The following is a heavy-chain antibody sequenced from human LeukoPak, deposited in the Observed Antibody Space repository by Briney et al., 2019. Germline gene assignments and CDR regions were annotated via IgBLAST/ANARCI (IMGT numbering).Heavy chain of an antibody. Sequence: GGSLRLSCAASGFTFSKYAMTWVRQAPGKGLEWVSVISGSGENTDYADSVKGRFTISRDNSKNTLYLQVNSLRAEDTAVYYCARDQRIGEQLVRWEYYYYYGMDVWGQGTTVTVSS. CDR3: ARDQRIGEQLVRWEYYYYYGMDV. D-gene: IGHD6-6*01. V-gene: IGHV3-23*01. CDR1: GFTFSKYA. CDR2: ISGSGENT. J-gene: IGHJ6*02.